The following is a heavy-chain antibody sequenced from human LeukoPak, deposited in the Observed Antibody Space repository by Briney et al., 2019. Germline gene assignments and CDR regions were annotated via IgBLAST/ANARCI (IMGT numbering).Heavy chain of an antibody. D-gene: IGHD3-10*01. Sequence: GGSLRLSCTASGFTFDDYGMTWVRQAPGKGLECVSGINWNGGSTGYTDSVKGRFTISRDNAKNSLYLQMNSLRAEDTAVYYCARNTYYGSGSYFFWGQGTLVTVSS. V-gene: IGHV3-20*04. CDR1: GFTFDDYG. CDR2: INWNGGST. CDR3: ARNTYYGSGSYFF. J-gene: IGHJ4*02.